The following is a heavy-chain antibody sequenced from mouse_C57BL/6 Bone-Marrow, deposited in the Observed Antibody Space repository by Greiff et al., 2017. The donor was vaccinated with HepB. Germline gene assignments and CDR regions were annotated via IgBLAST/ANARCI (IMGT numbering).Heavy chain of an antibody. CDR3: ARAGVHYDYDEGFAY. CDR2: ISDGGSYT. CDR1: GFTFSSYA. V-gene: IGHV5-4*01. D-gene: IGHD2-4*01. J-gene: IGHJ3*01. Sequence: EVQLQESGGGLVKPGGSLKLSCAASGFTFSSYAMSWVRQTPEKRLEWVATISDGGSYTYYPDNVKGRFTISRDNAKNNLYLQMSHLKSEDTAMYYCARAGVHYDYDEGFAYWGQGTLVTVSA.